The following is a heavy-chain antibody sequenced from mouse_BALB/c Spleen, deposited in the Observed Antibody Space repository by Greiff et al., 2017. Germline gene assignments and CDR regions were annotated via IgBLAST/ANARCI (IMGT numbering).Heavy chain of an antibody. Sequence: DVKLVESGGGLVQPKGSLKLSCAASGFTFNTYAMNWVRQAPGKGLEWVARIRSKSNNYATYYADSVKDRFTISRDDSQSMRYLQMNNLKTEDTAIYNCVRGEEYWGQGTSDTVSS. CDR1: GFTFNTYA. CDR3: VRGEEY. CDR2: IRSKSNNYAT. V-gene: IGHV10-1*02. J-gene: IGHJ4*01.